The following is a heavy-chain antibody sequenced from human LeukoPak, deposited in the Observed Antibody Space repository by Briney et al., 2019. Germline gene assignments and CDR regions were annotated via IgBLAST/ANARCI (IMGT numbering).Heavy chain of an antibody. CDR2: MYLSGTT. J-gene: IGHJ4*02. V-gene: IGHV4-4*02. Sequence: SETLSLTCTVSGDSINSLDLWSWVRQPPGKGLEWIGEMYLSGTTHSNPSVKSRVTISTDKSKNQFFLNLSSVTAADTAVYYCAGLVGRYSSGLYYYYFDYWGQGTLVTVSS. CDR1: GDSINSLDL. D-gene: IGHD3-22*01. CDR3: AGLVGRYSSGLYYYYFDY.